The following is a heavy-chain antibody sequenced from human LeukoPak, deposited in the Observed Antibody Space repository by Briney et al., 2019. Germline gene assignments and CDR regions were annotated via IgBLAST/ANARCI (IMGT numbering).Heavy chain of an antibody. V-gene: IGHV3-21*03. CDR1: GFTFNTYG. CDR3: TRDQTPYY. Sequence: GGSLRLSCAASGFTFNTYGMHWVRQAPGKRLEWVSSITSTSSYVFYADSVKGRFTISRDNAKNSLYLQMNSLKTEDTAVYYCTRDQTPYYWRQGTLVTVSS. J-gene: IGHJ4*02. CDR2: ITSTSSYV.